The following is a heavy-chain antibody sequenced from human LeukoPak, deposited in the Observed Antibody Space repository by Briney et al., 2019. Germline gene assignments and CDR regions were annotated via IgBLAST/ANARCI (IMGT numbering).Heavy chain of an antibody. J-gene: IGHJ4*02. CDR3: VRAVASFGVVIDY. Sequence: SETLSLTCTVSGGSISSGGYYWSWIRQHPGKGLEWIGYIYYSGSTYYNPSLKSRVTISVDTSKNQFSLKLNSVTAADTAVYYCVRAVASFGVVIDYWGQGTLVTVSS. CDR1: GGSISSGGYY. CDR2: IYYSGST. V-gene: IGHV4-31*03. D-gene: IGHD3-3*01.